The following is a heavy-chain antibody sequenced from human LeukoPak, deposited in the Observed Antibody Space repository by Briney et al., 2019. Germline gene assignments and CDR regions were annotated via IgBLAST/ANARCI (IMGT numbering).Heavy chain of an antibody. CDR1: GGTFSSYA. V-gene: IGHV1-69*05. Sequence: SVKVSCEASGGTFSSYAISWVRQAPGQGLEWMGGIIPIFGTANYAQKFQGRVTITTDESTSTAYMELRSLRSEDTAVYYCARVDWNYPGDDYWGQGTLVTVSS. J-gene: IGHJ4*02. CDR3: ARVDWNYPGDDY. D-gene: IGHD1-7*01. CDR2: IIPIFGTA.